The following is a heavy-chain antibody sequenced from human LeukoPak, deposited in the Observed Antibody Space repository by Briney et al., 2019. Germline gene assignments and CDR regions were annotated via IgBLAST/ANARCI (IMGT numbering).Heavy chain of an antibody. J-gene: IGHJ6*02. CDR2: ISTDWSRS. CDR3: ASYLTSIPSGMDV. CDR1: GFTFSRYW. V-gene: IGHV3-74*01. Sequence: GGSLRLSCAASGFTFSRYWIHWLRQGPAKGLVWVSRISTDWSRSTYADSLKGRSTSSRYNGKNTLYLQMNSLRAEDTAVYYCASYLTSIPSGMDVWGQGTTVIVSS. D-gene: IGHD2/OR15-2a*01.